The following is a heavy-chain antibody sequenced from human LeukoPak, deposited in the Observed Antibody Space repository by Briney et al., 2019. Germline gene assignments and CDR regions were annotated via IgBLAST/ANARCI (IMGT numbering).Heavy chain of an antibody. V-gene: IGHV3-33*01. CDR1: GFTFSSYG. Sequence: PGGSLRLSCAASGFTFSSYGMHWVRQAPGKGLEWVAVIWYDGTNKFYADSVKGRFTISRDNSKNTLYLQMNSLRAEDTAVYYCARSQQGNGNWFDPWGQGTLVTVSS. J-gene: IGHJ5*02. CDR3: ARSQQGNGNWFDP. CDR2: IWYDGTNK. D-gene: IGHD6-13*01.